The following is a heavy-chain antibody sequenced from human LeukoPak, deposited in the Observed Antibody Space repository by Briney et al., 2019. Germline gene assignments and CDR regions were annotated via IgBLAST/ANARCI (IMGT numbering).Heavy chain of an antibody. V-gene: IGHV4-39*07. D-gene: IGHD5-24*01. J-gene: IGHJ4*02. CDR1: GGSISSSSYY. CDR3: ARGDGYNYYGLDY. CDR2: IYYSGST. Sequence: SETLSLTCTVSGGSISSSSYYWGWIRQPPGKGLEWIGSIYYSGSTYYSPSLKSRVTISVDTSKNQFSLKLSSVTAADTAVYCCARGDGYNYYGLDYWGQGTLVTVSS.